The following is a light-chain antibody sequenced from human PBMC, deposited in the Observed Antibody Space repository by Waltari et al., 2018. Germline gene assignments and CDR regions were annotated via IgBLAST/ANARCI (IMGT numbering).Light chain of an antibody. CDR1: SSVVVCYNH. CDR3: CSYAGSYILV. J-gene: IGLJ2*01. V-gene: IGLV2-11*01. Sequence: QSALPQPRSVSGSPGQSVPTPCTGPSSVVVCYNHVSWYQHRPGKAPRLILYDVTKRPSGVPDRFSGSKSGNTASLTISGLQAEDEADFYCCSYAGSYILVFGGGTKLTVL. CDR2: DVT.